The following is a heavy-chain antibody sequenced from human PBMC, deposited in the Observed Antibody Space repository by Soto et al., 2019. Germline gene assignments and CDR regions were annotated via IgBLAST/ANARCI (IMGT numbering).Heavy chain of an antibody. V-gene: IGHV4-4*02. J-gene: IGHJ3*02. CDR1: GASISSSNW. CDR3: ARSPSTSSYGGCAFEI. D-gene: IGHD6-13*01. Sequence: SWNLALTCAVSGASISSSNWWTWVRQPPGKGLEWIGEISHSGSTNYNPSLKSRITISVDRSKKQFSLELRSVTPADTAAYYCARSPSTSSYGGCAFEIWCHGPLVT. CDR2: ISHSGST.